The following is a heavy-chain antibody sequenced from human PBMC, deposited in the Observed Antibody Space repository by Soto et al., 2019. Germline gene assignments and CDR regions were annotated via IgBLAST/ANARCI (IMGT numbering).Heavy chain of an antibody. Sequence: PGGSLRLDGSASGFTVSSNYMSWVRQAPGKGLEWVSVIYSGGSTYYADSVKGRFTISRDNSKNTLYLQMNSLRAEDTAVYYCASEPGIAVAAYYYGMDVWGQGTTVTVSS. J-gene: IGHJ6*02. CDR1: GFTVSSNY. CDR2: IYSGGST. V-gene: IGHV3-53*01. CDR3: ASEPGIAVAAYYYGMDV. D-gene: IGHD6-19*01.